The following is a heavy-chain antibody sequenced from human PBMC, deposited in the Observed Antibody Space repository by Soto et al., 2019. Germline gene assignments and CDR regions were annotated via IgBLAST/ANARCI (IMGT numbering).Heavy chain of an antibody. J-gene: IGHJ4*02. Sequence: GGSLRLSCAASGFTFSSYAMSWVRQAPGKGLEWVSAISGSGGSTYYADSVKGRFTISRDNSKNTLYLQMNSLRAEDTAVYYCAKDLKRFLEWLLSEPGQGFDYWGQGTLVTVSS. CDR2: ISGSGGST. D-gene: IGHD3-3*01. CDR1: GFTFSSYA. CDR3: AKDLKRFLEWLLSEPGQGFDY. V-gene: IGHV3-23*01.